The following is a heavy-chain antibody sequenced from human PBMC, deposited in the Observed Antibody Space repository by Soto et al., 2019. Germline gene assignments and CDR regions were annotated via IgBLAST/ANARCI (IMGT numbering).Heavy chain of an antibody. Sequence: QVQLVESGGGVVQPGRSLRLSCAASGFTISNYIMHWVRQAPGKGLEWVAMILHDGNNKYYADSVKGRFTISRDNSKNTLYLQMNSLRTEDTAMYYCARDDEDGSYCDLGYWGQGTLVTVSP. CDR1: GFTISNYI. V-gene: IGHV3-30-3*01. CDR3: ARDDEDGSYCDLGY. D-gene: IGHD3-10*01. J-gene: IGHJ4*02. CDR2: ILHDGNNK.